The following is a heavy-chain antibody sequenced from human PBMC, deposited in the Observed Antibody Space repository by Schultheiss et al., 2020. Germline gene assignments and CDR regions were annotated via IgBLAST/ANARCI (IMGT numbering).Heavy chain of an antibody. CDR2: ISYDGSNK. Sequence: GGSLRLSCAASGFTFSSYAMHWVRQAPGKGLEWVAVISYDGSNKYYADSVKGRFTISRDNSKNTLYLQMNSLRAEDTAMYYCARDWVVVTRTPFDYWGQGTLVTVSS. J-gene: IGHJ4*02. D-gene: IGHD3-22*01. CDR1: GFTFSSYA. CDR3: ARDWVVVTRTPFDY. V-gene: IGHV3-30-3*01.